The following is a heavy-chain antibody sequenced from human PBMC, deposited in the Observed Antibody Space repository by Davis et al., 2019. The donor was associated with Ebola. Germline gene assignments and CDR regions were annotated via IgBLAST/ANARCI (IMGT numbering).Heavy chain of an antibody. V-gene: IGHV3-48*02. Sequence: PGGSLRLSCAVSGFTFSSYSMDWVRQAPGKGLEWIAHISRSGSTTFYAESVRGRFTISRDNAENSLSLQMTSLRDDDTAVYYCARDHSGYDTVDTWGQGTRVSVSP. J-gene: IGHJ4*02. CDR2: ISRSGSTT. CDR1: GFTFSSYS. CDR3: ARDHSGYDTVDT. D-gene: IGHD5-12*01.